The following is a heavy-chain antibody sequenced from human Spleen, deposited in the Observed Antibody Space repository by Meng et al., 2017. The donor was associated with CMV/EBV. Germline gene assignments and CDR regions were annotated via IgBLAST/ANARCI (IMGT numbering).Heavy chain of an antibody. J-gene: IGHJ6*02. CDR2: LGDNGDKT. V-gene: IGHV3-23*01. CDR1: GYSFSSYA. Sequence: GESLKISCAASGYSFSSYAMSWVRQAPGKGLEWVSTLGDNGDKTYNAASVKGRFIISRDSSKNTLYLQMNSLRAEDTAVYYCAKDKANYYYYYGMDVWGQGTTVTVSS. CDR3: AKDKANYYYYYGMDV.